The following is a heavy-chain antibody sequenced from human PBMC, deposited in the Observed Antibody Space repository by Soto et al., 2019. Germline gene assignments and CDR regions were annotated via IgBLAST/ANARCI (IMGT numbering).Heavy chain of an antibody. Sequence: SVKVSCKASGGTFSSYAISWVRQAPGQGLEWMGGIIPIFGTANYAQKFQGRVTITADESTSTAYMELSGLRAEDTAVFYCAKDPTPAGRSYYYYAMDVWGQGTTVTVSS. V-gene: IGHV1-69*13. CDR1: GGTFSSYA. D-gene: IGHD6-6*01. J-gene: IGHJ6*02. CDR2: IIPIFGTA. CDR3: AKDPTPAGRSYYYYAMDV.